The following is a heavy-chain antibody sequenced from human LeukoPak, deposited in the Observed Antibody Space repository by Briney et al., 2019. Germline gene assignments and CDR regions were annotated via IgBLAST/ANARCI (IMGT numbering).Heavy chain of an antibody. D-gene: IGHD1-26*01. CDR2: IYYSGST. CDR1: GGSISSYY. J-gene: IGHJ6*02. V-gene: IGHV4-59*01. Sequence: PSETLSLTCTVSGGSISSYYWSWIRQPPGKGLEWIGYIYYSGSTNYNPSLKSRVTISVDTSKNQFSLKLSSVTAADTAVYYCVRDHRSYSGDYYGMDVWGQGTTVTVSS. CDR3: VRDHRSYSGDYYGMDV.